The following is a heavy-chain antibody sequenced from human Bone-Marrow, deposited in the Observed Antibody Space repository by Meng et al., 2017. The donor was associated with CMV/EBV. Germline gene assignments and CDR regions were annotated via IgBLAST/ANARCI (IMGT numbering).Heavy chain of an antibody. CDR3: AKSMYCSGGSCYPLDY. Sequence: GESLKISYAASGFTFSSYGMHWVRQAPGKGLEWVAFIRYDGSNKYYADSVKGRFTISRDNSKNTLYLQMNSLRAEDTAVYYCAKSMYCSGGSCYPLDYWGQGTLVTVSS. J-gene: IGHJ4*02. V-gene: IGHV3-30*02. D-gene: IGHD2-15*01. CDR1: GFTFSSYG. CDR2: IRYDGSNK.